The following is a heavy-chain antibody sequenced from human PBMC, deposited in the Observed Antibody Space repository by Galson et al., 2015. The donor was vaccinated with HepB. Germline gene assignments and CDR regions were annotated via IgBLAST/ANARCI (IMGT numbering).Heavy chain of an antibody. V-gene: IGHV3-30*18. CDR2: ISYDGSNK. CDR3: AKDFTGGPILWFGDVGGYFDY. D-gene: IGHD3-10*01. CDR1: GFTFSSYG. Sequence: LRLSCAASGFTFSSYGMHWVRQAPGKGLEWVAVISYDGSNKYYADSVKGRFTISRDNSKNTLYLQMNSLRAEDTAVYYCAKDFTGGPILWFGDVGGYFDYWGQGTLVTVSS. J-gene: IGHJ4*02.